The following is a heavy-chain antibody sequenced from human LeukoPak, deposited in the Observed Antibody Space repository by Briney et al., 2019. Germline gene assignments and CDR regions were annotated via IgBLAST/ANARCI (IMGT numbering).Heavy chain of an antibody. V-gene: IGHV4-39*07. CDR1: GGSISSLIYY. J-gene: IGHJ2*01. Sequence: SETLSLTCTVSGGSISSLIYYWGWIRQPPGKGLEWIGSIHYSGSTYYSPSLKSRVTMSVDTSKNQFSLRLTSMTAADTAVYFCATPWGASYWYFDIWGRGTLVTVSS. CDR3: ATPWGASYWYFDI. CDR2: IHYSGST. D-gene: IGHD7-27*01.